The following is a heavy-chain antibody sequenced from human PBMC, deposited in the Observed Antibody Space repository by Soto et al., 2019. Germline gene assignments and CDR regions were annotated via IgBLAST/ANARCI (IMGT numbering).Heavy chain of an antibody. D-gene: IGHD2-8*01. V-gene: IGHV3-30*18. CDR1: GFTFSSYG. J-gene: IGHJ4*02. CDR2: ISYDGSNK. CDR3: AKYNDVSYTYFYS. Sequence: GGSLRLSCAASGFTFSSYGMHWVRQAPGKGLEWVAVISYDGSNKYYADSVKGRFTISRDNSKNTLYLQMNSLRAEDTAVYYCAKYNDVSYTYFYSWGQRALLPISS.